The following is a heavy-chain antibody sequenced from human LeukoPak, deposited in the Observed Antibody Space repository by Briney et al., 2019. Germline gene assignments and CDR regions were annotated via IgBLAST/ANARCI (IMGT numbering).Heavy chain of an antibody. Sequence: ASVKVSCKASGGTFSSYAISWVRQAPGQGLEWMGGIIPIFGTANYAQKFQGRVTITADESTSTAYMELSSLRSEDTAVYYCASKSSGAYYYYMDVWGKGTTVTISS. V-gene: IGHV1-69*13. D-gene: IGHD2-15*01. CDR2: IIPIFGTA. CDR3: ASKSSGAYYYYMDV. J-gene: IGHJ6*03. CDR1: GGTFSSYA.